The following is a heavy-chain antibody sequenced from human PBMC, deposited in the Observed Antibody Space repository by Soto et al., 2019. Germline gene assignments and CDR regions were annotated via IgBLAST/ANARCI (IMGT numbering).Heavy chain of an antibody. Sequence: SETLSLTCTVSGGSISSYYWSWIRQPPGKGLEWILYIYYSGNTNYKPSLKSRVTISVDTSKNQFSLKLSSVTAADTAVYYCGRGEVDRYNWNYGIYXWGQGTLFTVSX. CDR1: GGSISSYY. V-gene: IGHV4-59*01. D-gene: IGHD1-7*01. CDR2: IYYSGNT. J-gene: IGHJ4*02. CDR3: GRGEVDRYNWNYGIYX.